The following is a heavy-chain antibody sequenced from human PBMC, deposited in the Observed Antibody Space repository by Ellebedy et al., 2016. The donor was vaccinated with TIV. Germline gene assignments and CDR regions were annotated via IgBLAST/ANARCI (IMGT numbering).Heavy chain of an antibody. CDR3: ARDSERWSFDY. Sequence: AASVKVSCKASGYTFSSYYMHWVRHAPGQGLQWMGRINRSVSTAIYVQNLQGRVNMTRDTATSTDYMELSSLRPEDTAVYYCARDSERWSFDYWGQGTLVTVSS. D-gene: IGHD2-15*01. CDR1: GYTFSSYY. CDR2: INRSVSTA. V-gene: IGHV1-46*01. J-gene: IGHJ4*02.